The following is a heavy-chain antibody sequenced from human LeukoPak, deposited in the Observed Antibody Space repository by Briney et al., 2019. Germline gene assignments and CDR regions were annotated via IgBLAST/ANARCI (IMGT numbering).Heavy chain of an antibody. V-gene: IGHV1-18*04. J-gene: IGHJ3*02. D-gene: IGHD4-11*01. CDR1: GYTFTGYY. CDR3: ARLAYDYSPLGAFDI. Sequence: ASVKVSCKASGYTFTGYYMHWVRQAPGQGLEWMGWISAYNGNTNYAQKLQGRVTMTTDTSTSTAYMELRSLRSDDTAVYYCARLAYDYSPLGAFDIWGQGTMVTVSS. CDR2: ISAYNGNT.